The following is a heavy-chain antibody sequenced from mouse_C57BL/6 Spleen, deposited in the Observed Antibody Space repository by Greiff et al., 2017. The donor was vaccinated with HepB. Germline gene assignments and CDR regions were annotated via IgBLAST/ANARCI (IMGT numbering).Heavy chain of an antibody. CDR3: TRGEIYYYGSSSVFDY. CDR1: GFTFSSYA. Sequence: EVKLQESGEGLVKPGGSLKLSCAASGFTFSSYAMSWVRQTPEKRLEWVAYISSGGDYIYYADTVKGRFTISRDNARNTLYLQMSSLKSEDTAMYYCTRGEIYYYGSSSVFDYWGQGTTLTVSS. CDR2: ISSGGDYI. D-gene: IGHD1-1*01. V-gene: IGHV5-9-1*02. J-gene: IGHJ2*01.